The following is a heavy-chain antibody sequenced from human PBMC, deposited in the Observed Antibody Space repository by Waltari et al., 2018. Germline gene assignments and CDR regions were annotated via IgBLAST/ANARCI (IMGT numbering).Heavy chain of an antibody. D-gene: IGHD6-6*01. Sequence: EVQLVESGGGVVQRGRSLGLSGVVSGLDFPNYAMYWVRQAPGNGLEWVSGITWNGGSVAYADSVKGRFTISRDNAKNSLYLRMASLRVEDTAFYYCARIAARSRVDYWGQGTLVTVSS. CDR1: GLDFPNYA. CDR3: ARIAARSRVDY. J-gene: IGHJ4*02. CDR2: ITWNGGSV. V-gene: IGHV3-9*01.